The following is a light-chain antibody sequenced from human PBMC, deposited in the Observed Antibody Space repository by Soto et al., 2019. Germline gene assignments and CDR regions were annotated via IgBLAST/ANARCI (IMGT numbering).Light chain of an antibody. Sequence: DIVMTQTPLSLTVTPGEPASISCRSSQXXXXSDDGNTYLDWYLQKPGQSPQLLIYTVSYRASGVPDRFSGSGSGTDFTLKISRVEAEDVGVYYCMQRIEFPLTFGGGTKVDIK. J-gene: IGKJ4*01. CDR3: MQRIEFPLT. CDR2: TVS. CDR1: QXXXXSDDGNTY. V-gene: IGKV2-40*01.